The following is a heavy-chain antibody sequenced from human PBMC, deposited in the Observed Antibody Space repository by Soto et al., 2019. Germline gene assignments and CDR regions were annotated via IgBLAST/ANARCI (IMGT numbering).Heavy chain of an antibody. V-gene: IGHV3-15*07. CDR3: TPLALKNSSGWYEFSD. D-gene: IGHD6-19*01. CDR2: IKSKTDGGTT. CDR1: GFTFSNVW. J-gene: IGHJ4*02. Sequence: VQLVESGGGLVKPGGSLRLSCAASGFTFSNVWMNWVRQAPGKRLEWVGRIKSKTDGGTTDYAAPVKGRFTISRDDSKNTLYLQMNSLKTEDTAVYYCTPLALKNSSGWYEFSDWGQGTLVTVSS.